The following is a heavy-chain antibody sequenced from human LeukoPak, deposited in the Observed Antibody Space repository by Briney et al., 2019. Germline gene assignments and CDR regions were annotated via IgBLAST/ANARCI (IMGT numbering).Heavy chain of an antibody. CDR3: ARDGAVGEDWFDP. D-gene: IGHD3-16*01. Sequence: GGSLRLSCAASGFTFSSYWMHWVRQAPEKGLAWVSRINSDGSSTSYADSVKGRFTISRDNAKNTLYLQMNSLRAEDTAVYYCARDGAVGEDWFDPWGQGTLVTVSS. J-gene: IGHJ5*02. CDR1: GFTFSSYW. V-gene: IGHV3-74*01. CDR2: INSDGSST.